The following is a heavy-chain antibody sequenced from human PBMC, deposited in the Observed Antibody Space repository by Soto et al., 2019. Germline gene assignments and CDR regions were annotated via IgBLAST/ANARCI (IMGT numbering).Heavy chain of an antibody. CDR2: ISAYNGNT. D-gene: IGHD6-13*01. CDR3: ARSLGYSSSGYLSAGYYYYYGMDV. CDR1: GYTFTSYG. V-gene: IGHV1-18*04. J-gene: IGHJ6*02. Sequence: QVQLVQSGAEVKKPGASVKVSCKASGYTFTSYGISWVRQAPGQGLEWMGWISAYNGNTNYAQKLQGRVTMTTDTSTSTAYMELRSLRYDDTAVYYGARSLGYSSSGYLSAGYYYYYGMDVWGQGTTVTVSS.